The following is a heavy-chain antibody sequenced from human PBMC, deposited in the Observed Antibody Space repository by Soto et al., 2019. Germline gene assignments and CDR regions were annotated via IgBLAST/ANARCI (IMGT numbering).Heavy chain of an antibody. CDR1: GFTFSSYA. D-gene: IGHD3-22*01. V-gene: IGHV3-23*01. CDR2: ISGNGGST. Sequence: PGGSLRLSCAASGFTFSSYAMSWVRQAPGKGLEWVSAISGNGGSTYYADSVKGRFTISRDNSKNTLYLQMNSLRAEDTAVYYCAINNYYDSSGPWYFDYWGQGTLVTVSS. J-gene: IGHJ4*02. CDR3: AINNYYDSSGPWYFDY.